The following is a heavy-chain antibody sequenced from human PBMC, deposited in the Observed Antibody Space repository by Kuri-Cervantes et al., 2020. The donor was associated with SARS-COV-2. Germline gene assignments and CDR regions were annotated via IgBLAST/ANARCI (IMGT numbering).Heavy chain of an antibody. CDR1: GYTFTGYY. D-gene: IGHD5-12*01. J-gene: IGHJ6*02. Sequence: ASVKVSCKASGYTFTGYYMHWVRQAPGQGLEWTGWINPNSGGTNYAQKFQGRVTITRDTSASTAYMELSSLRSEDTAVYYCARGRIEKIVATIYYYYGMDVWGQGTTVTVSS. CDR3: ARGRIEKIVATIYYYYGMDV. V-gene: IGHV1-2*02. CDR2: INPNSGGT.